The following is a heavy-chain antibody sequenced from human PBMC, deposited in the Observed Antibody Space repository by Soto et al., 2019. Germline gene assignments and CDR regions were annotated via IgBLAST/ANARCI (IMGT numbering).Heavy chain of an antibody. D-gene: IGHD1-1*01. CDR3: AREVGTTCWFDP. J-gene: IGHJ5*02. V-gene: IGHV4-59*01. CDR2: IYYSGST. CDR1: GGSISSYY. Sequence: PSETLSLTCTVSGGSISSYYWSWIRQPTGKGLEWIGYIYYSGSTNYNPSLKSRVTISVDTSKNQFSLKLSSVTAADTAAYYCAREVGTTCWFDPWGQGTLVTVSS.